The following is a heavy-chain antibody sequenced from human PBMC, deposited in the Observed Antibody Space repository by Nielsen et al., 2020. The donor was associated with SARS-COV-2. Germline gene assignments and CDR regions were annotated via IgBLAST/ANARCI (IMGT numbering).Heavy chain of an antibody. Sequence: ASVKVSCKASGYTFTSYYMHWVRQAPGQGLEWMGIINPSGGSTSYAQKFQGRVTITADESTSTAYMELSSLRSEDTAVYYCARERNSSGWAFDYWGQGTLVTVSS. CDR1: GYTFTSYY. V-gene: IGHV1-46*01. J-gene: IGHJ4*02. CDR3: ARERNSSGWAFDY. CDR2: INPSGGST. D-gene: IGHD6-19*01.